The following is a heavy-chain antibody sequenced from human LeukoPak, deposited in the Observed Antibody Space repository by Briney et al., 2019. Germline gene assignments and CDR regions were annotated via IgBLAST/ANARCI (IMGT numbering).Heavy chain of an antibody. V-gene: IGHV3-7*01. J-gene: IGHJ6*03. D-gene: IGHD6-13*01. CDR3: AAYSSSWPTYYYYYYMDV. Sequence: GGSLRLSCAASGFTFSSYWMSWVRQAPGKGLEWVANIKQDGSEKYYVDSVKGRFTISRDNAKNSLYLQMNSLRAEDTAVYYCAAYSSSWPTYYYYYYMDVWGKGTTVTVSS. CDR2: IKQDGSEK. CDR1: GFTFSSYW.